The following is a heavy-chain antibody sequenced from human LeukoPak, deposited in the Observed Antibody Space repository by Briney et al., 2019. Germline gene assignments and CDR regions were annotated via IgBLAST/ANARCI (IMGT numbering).Heavy chain of an antibody. J-gene: IGHJ6*01. D-gene: IGHD1-26*01. CDR1: GFTFSSYA. Sequence: GGSLRLSCAASGFTFSSYAMSWVRQAPGKGLEWVSAISGSGDNTLYADSVRGRFTISRDNSKNTLYLEMNSLRAEDTAIYYCAKMKGHPLPKYYMDVWGQGTTVTVSS. V-gene: IGHV3-23*01. CDR2: ISGSGDNT. CDR3: AKMKGHPLPKYYMDV.